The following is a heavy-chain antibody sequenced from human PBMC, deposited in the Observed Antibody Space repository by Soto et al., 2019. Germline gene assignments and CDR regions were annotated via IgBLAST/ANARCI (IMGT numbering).Heavy chain of an antibody. V-gene: IGHV3-66*01. Sequence: GGSLRLSCAASGFTVSSNYMSWVRQAPGKGLEWVSVIYSGGSTYYADSVKGRFTISRDNSKNTLYLQMNSLRAEDTAVYYCARSLDYGDPLAGYWGQGTLVTVSS. J-gene: IGHJ4*02. CDR1: GFTVSSNY. CDR3: ARSLDYGDPLAGY. CDR2: IYSGGST. D-gene: IGHD4-17*01.